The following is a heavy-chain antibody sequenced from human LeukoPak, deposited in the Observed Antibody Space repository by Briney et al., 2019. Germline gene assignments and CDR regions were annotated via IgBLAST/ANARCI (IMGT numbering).Heavy chain of an antibody. CDR1: GYTFTNYD. CDR2: MSPNSGNT. D-gene: IGHD5-18*01. CDR3: ARALVRYQGKDTAIGYFQH. Sequence: ASVTVSCKASGYTFTNYDINWVRQATGQGLEWMGWMSPNSGNTGYAQKFRGRVTMTRNTSISTAYMELSSLRSEDTAVYYCARALVRYQGKDTAIGYFQHWGQGTLVTVSS. V-gene: IGHV1-8*01. J-gene: IGHJ1*01.